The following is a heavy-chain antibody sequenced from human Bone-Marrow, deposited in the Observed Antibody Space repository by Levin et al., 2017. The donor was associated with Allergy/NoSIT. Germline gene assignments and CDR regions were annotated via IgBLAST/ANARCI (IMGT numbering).Heavy chain of an antibody. D-gene: IGHD3-10*01. V-gene: IGHV1-2*02. Sequence: ASVKVPCKASGYTFTGYYMHWVRQAPGQGLEWMGWINPHSGGTNYAQKFQGRVTMTRDTSISTANMELSRLRSDDTAVYYCARGGYYGSGSNGWFDPWGQGTLVTVSS. J-gene: IGHJ5*02. CDR3: ARGGYYGSGSNGWFDP. CDR2: INPHSGGT. CDR1: GYTFTGYY.